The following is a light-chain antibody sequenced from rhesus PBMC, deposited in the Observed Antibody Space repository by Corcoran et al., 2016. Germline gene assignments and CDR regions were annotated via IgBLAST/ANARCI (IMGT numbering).Light chain of an antibody. CDR1: QDIIDY. V-gene: IGKV1-36*02. Sequence: DIQMTQSPSSLSASVGDRVTITCRASQDIIDYLSWYQQKPGKAPKRLIYAASSLEGGVPSRVSGSGSGTDFPLTLGSLQPEDVATYYCLQDYSIPLTFGGGTKVELK. J-gene: IGKJ4*01. CDR3: LQDYSIPLT. CDR2: AAS.